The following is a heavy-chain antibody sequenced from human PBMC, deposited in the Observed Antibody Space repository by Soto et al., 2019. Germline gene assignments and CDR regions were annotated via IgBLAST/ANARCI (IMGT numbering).Heavy chain of an antibody. Sequence: QLHLVQSGAVVKKPGASVTVSCSASGYPVTAYYMHWVRQAPGRGLGWMGGINPATGAAKYTQTFQGRVTMTREASTSTGFMELSGLTSEDTAVFYCARGGGVGVAGSAAFDMWGQGTLVTVSS. J-gene: IGHJ3*02. D-gene: IGHD3-3*01. V-gene: IGHV1-2*02. CDR2: INPATGAA. CDR1: GYPVTAYY. CDR3: ARGGGVGVAGSAAFDM.